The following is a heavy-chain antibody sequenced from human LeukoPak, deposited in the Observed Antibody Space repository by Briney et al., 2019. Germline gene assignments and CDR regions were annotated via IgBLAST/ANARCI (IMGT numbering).Heavy chain of an antibody. D-gene: IGHD3-3*01. CDR2: ISYDGSNK. V-gene: IGHV3-30*03. Sequence: GRSLRLSCAASGFTFSTYGMDSVRQAPGKGLEWVALISYDGSNKYYADSVKGRFTISRDNSKNTLYLQMNSLKTEDTAVYYCGDGILFLDYWGQGTLVTASS. J-gene: IGHJ4*02. CDR1: GFTFSTYG. CDR3: GDGILFLDY.